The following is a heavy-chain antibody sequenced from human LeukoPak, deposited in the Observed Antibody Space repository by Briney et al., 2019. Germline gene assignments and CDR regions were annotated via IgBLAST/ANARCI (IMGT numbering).Heavy chain of an antibody. J-gene: IGHJ5*02. CDR1: GGPFSGYY. V-gene: IGHV4-34*01. D-gene: IGHD1-26*01. CDR2: INHSGST. CDR3: ARGLGKRFDP. Sequence: PSETLSLTCAVYGGPFSGYYWSWIRQPPGKGLEWIGEINHSGSTNYNPSLKSRVTISVDTSKNQFSLKLSSVTAADTAVYYCARGLGKRFDPWGQGTLVTVSS.